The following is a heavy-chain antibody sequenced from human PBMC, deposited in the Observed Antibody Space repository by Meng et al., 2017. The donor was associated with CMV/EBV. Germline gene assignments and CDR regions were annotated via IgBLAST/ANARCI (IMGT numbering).Heavy chain of an antibody. CDR1: GYTFTSYG. Sequence: ASVKVSCKASGYTFTSYGISWVRQAPGQGLEWMGWINPNSGGTNYAQKFQGRVTMTRDTSISTAYMELSRLRSDDTAVYYCARDAVGAYSSSWYVPNYYYYGMDVWGQGTTVTVSS. V-gene: IGHV1-2*02. CDR3: ARDAVGAYSSSWYVPNYYYYGMDV. CDR2: INPNSGGT. D-gene: IGHD6-13*01. J-gene: IGHJ6*02.